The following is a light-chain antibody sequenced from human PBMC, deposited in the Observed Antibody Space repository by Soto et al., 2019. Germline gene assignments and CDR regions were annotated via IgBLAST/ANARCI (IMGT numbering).Light chain of an antibody. CDR2: ASS. CDR1: SNDVGSYNY. CDR3: SSYTSGSTLYV. Sequence: QSVMTQPASVSGSPGQSITISCTGTSNDVGSYNYVSWYQHHPGKAPRLMIYASSNRPSGVSHRFSGSRSGNTASLTISGLQAEDEADYYCSSYTSGSTLYVFGTGTQLTVL. J-gene: IGLJ1*01. V-gene: IGLV2-14*01.